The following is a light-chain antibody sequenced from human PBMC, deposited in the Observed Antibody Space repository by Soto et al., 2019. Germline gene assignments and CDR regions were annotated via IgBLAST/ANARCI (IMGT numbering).Light chain of an antibody. CDR2: EVT. V-gene: IGLV2-14*01. J-gene: IGLJ2*01. CDR3: SSYTVTNALL. CDR1: SSDVGYYNY. Sequence: QSALTQPASVSGSPGQSITISCTGTSSDVGYYNYVSWYQQFPGKAPKLMIYEVTNRPSGVSNRFSGSKSGNTASLTISGLQAEDEADYYCSSYTVTNALLFGGGTQLTVL.